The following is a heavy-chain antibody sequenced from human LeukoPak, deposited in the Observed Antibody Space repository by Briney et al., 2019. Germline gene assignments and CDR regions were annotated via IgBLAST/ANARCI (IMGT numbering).Heavy chain of an antibody. Sequence: GGSLRLSCAASGFTFSSYAMSWVRQAPGKGLEWVSAISGSGGSTYYADSVKGRFTISRDNSKNTLYLQMNSLRAEDTAVYYCAKVEGPLPWQQWLDYWGQGTLVTVSS. J-gene: IGHJ4*02. V-gene: IGHV3-23*01. CDR2: ISGSGGST. CDR3: AKVEGPLPWQQWLDY. CDR1: GFTFSSYA. D-gene: IGHD6-19*01.